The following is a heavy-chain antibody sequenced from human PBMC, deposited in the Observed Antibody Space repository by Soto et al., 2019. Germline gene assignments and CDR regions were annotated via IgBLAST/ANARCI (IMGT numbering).Heavy chain of an antibody. V-gene: IGHV3-23*01. CDR3: AKAPERHITLAVVTHWLDY. CDR2: ISGGGGTT. D-gene: IGHD3-22*01. Sequence: EVQLFESGGGVAQPGGSLRLSCAASGFTFSSYAMSWVRQAPGKGLEWVSAISGGGGTTYYTDSVKGRCTNSRDNSKNTLYLEVNSLRAEDTAVYYCAKAPERHITLAVVTHWLDYWGQGTLVTVSS. CDR1: GFTFSSYA. J-gene: IGHJ4*02.